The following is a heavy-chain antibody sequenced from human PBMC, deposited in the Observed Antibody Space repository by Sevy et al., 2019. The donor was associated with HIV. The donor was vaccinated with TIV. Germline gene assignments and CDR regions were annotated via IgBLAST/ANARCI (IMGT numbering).Heavy chain of an antibody. V-gene: IGHV1-18*01. CDR3: ARDEDILTGYSLYCDSSGFDY. J-gene: IGHJ4*02. Sequence: ASVKVSCKASGYTFTSYGISWVRQAPGQGLEWMGWISAYNGNTNYAQKLQGRVTMTTETSSSTAYMELRSLRSDDTAVYYCARDEDILTGYSLYCDSSGFDYWGQGTLVTVSS. CDR2: ISAYNGNT. D-gene: IGHD3-9*01. CDR1: GYTFTSYG.